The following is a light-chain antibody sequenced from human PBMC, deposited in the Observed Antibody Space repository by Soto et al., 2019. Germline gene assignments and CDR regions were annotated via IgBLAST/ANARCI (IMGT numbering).Light chain of an antibody. J-gene: IGLJ2*01. CDR3: QSYDSSYVV. V-gene: IGLV6-57*03. CDR1: SGSIASNY. Sequence: NFMLTHPHSVSESPGKTVTISCTRSSGSIASNYVQWYQQRPGSAPTTVIYEDNQRPSGVPDRFSGSIDSSSNSASLTISGLKTEEEADYYCQSYDSSYVVFGGGTKLTVL. CDR2: EDN.